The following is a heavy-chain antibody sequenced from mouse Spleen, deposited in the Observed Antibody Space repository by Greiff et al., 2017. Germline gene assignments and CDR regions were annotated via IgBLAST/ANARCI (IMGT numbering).Heavy chain of an antibody. V-gene: IGHV3-6*01. D-gene: IGHD4-1*01. Sequence: EVKLMESGPGLVKPSQSLSLTCSVTGYSITSGYYWNWIRQFPGNKLEWMGYISYDGSNNYNPSLKNRISITRDTSKNQFFLKLNSVTTEDTATYYCARGLTGTYFDVWGAGTTVTVSS. CDR1: GYSITSGYY. CDR3: ARGLTGTYFDV. J-gene: IGHJ1*01. CDR2: ISYDGSN.